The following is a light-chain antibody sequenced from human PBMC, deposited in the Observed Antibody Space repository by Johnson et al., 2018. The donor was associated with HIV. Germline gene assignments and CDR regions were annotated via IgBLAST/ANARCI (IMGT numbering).Light chain of an antibody. Sequence: QSVLTQPPSVSAAPGQKVTISCSGSTSNIGNNYVSWYQQLPGTAPKLVMHENNKRPSGIPDRFSASKSDTSATLGITGLQTGDEANYYCGTWDGGLSIYVFGTGTEVTVL. V-gene: IGLV1-51*02. CDR3: GTWDGGLSIYV. J-gene: IGLJ1*01. CDR1: TSNIGNNY. CDR2: ENN.